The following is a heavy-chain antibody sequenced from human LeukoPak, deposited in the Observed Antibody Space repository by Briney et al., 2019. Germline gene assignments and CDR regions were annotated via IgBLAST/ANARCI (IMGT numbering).Heavy chain of an antibody. CDR3: VRTPPNWGFDY. J-gene: IGHJ4*02. Sequence: ASVKVSCKTSVYNFTSNYTRWVRQAPGQGLEWMGIIYPRDGSTSYAQKFQGRVTVTRDTSTSTVHMELSGLRSEDTAVYYCVRTPPNWGFDYWGQGTLVTVSS. V-gene: IGHV1-46*01. D-gene: IGHD7-27*01. CDR2: IYPRDGST. CDR1: VYNFTSNY.